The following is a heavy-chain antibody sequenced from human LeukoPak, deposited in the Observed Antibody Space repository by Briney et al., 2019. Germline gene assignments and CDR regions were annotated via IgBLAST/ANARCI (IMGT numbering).Heavy chain of an antibody. D-gene: IGHD2-15*01. Sequence: ASVKVSCEASGYTFTSYDINWVRQATGQGLEWMGWMNPNSGNTGYAQKFQGRVTMTRNTSISTAYMELRSLRSDDTAVYYCARGPLLRGDYWGQGTLVTVSS. CDR1: GYTFTSYD. CDR2: MNPNSGNT. CDR3: ARGPLLRGDY. J-gene: IGHJ4*02. V-gene: IGHV1-8*01.